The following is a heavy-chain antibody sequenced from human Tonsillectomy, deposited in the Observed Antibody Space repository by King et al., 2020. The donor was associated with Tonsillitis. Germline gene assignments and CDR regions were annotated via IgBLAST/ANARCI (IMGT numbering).Heavy chain of an antibody. Sequence: QLVQSGAEVKKPGESLKISCKGSGYTFTTYWIAWVRQVPGKGLEWMGIIRPGVADTIDSPSFQGQDTISDDTSISTAYLQWNSLRASDTAMYYCETRGVAVGSDAFDIWGQGTMVTVSS. D-gene: IGHD6-19*01. CDR2: IRPGVADT. CDR1: GYTFTTYW. V-gene: IGHV5-51*01. CDR3: ETRGVAVGSDAFDI. J-gene: IGHJ3*02.